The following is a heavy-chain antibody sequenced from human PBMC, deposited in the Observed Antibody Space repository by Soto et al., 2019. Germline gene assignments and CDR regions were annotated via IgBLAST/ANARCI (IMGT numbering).Heavy chain of an antibody. Sequence: QVQLQESGPGLVKPSQTLSLTCTVSGGSISSGGYYWSWIRQHPGKGLEWLGYIYYSGSTYYNPSLKSRFTISVDTSKNQFSRKRSSVTAAETAVYSCARGRGERVYSDWAGCYFDYWGPVTLVTVSS. J-gene: IGHJ4*02. V-gene: IGHV4-31*03. CDR2: IYYSGST. CDR1: GGSISSGGYY. D-gene: IGHD3-3*01. CDR3: ARGRGERVYSDWAGCYFDY.